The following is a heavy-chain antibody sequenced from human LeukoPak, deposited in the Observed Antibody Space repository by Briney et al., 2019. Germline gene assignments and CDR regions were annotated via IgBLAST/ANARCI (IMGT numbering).Heavy chain of an antibody. CDR2: IYSGGNT. CDR3: ARTINWGSDAFDI. V-gene: IGHV3-66*01. D-gene: IGHD7-27*01. CDR1: GFTFSSYS. Sequence: PGGSLRLSCAASGFTFSSYSINWVRQAPGKGLEWVSVIYSGGNTYYADSVKDRFTISRDNSKNTLYLQMNSLRAEDTAVYYCARTINWGSDAFDIWGQGTMVTVSS. J-gene: IGHJ3*02.